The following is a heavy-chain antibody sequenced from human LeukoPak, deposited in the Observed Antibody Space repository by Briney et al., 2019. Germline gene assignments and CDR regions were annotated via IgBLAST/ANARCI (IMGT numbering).Heavy chain of an antibody. Sequence: SETLSLTCTVSGASIRTYYWGWIRQPPGKGLEWIGNIYFTGSTYYSSSLKSRVTISVDKSKNQFSLKLSSVTAADTAVYYCARAPIAVAGTGGFDYWGQGTLVTVSS. D-gene: IGHD6-19*01. J-gene: IGHJ4*02. V-gene: IGHV4-59*12. CDR1: GASIRTYY. CDR2: IYFTGST. CDR3: ARAPIAVAGTGGFDY.